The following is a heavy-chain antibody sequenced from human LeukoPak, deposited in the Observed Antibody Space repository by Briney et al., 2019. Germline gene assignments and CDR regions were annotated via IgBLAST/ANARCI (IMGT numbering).Heavy chain of an antibody. CDR3: ASSTYGDYVFDY. CDR2: INWNGGST. J-gene: IGHJ4*02. Sequence: PGGSLRLSCAASGFTFDDYGMSWVRHAPGKGLEWVSGINWNGGSTGCADSVKGRFTISRDNAKNSLYLQMNSLRAEDTALYYCASSTYGDYVFDYWGQGTLVTVSS. CDR1: GFTFDDYG. V-gene: IGHV3-20*04. D-gene: IGHD4-17*01.